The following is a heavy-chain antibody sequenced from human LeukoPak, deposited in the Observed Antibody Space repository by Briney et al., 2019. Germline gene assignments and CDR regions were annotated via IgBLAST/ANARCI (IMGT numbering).Heavy chain of an antibody. D-gene: IGHD1-26*01. CDR3: ARVVQWDLRQDC. V-gene: IGHV4-39*07. CDR1: GGSISSSSFY. Sequence: SETLSLTCTVSGGSISSSSFYWGWIRQPPGKGLEWIGSIYYSGSTYYNPSLKSRVTISVDTSENQFSLKLSSVTAADTAVYYCARVVQWDLRQDCWGQGTLVTVSS. J-gene: IGHJ4*02. CDR2: IYYSGST.